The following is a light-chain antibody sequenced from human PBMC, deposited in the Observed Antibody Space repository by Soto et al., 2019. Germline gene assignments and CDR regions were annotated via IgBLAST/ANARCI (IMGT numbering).Light chain of an antibody. CDR3: QQYNTWPPIT. CDR2: GAS. J-gene: IGKJ5*01. CDR1: QSFRSN. V-gene: IGKV3-15*01. Sequence: IVMTQSPGTLSVSPCEIVTLSCSSSQSFRSNLAWYQQKPGQAPRLLIYGASTRATGLPARFSGSGSGTDFTLTISSLQSEDFAVYYCQQYNTWPPITFGQGTRLEIK.